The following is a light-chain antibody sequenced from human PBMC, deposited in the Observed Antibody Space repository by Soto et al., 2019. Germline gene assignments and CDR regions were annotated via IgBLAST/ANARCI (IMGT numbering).Light chain of an antibody. V-gene: IGLV1-47*02. CDR3: SAWDESLSGVV. CDR2: CNS. J-gene: IGLJ2*01. CDR1: SSNIGSNY. Sequence: QSVLTQPPSASGTPGQRVTISCTGTSSNIGSNYLYSYQQLQATIPQLLIFCNSERPSWVADRCSCSKSGAYASLAISGLRSEEEDDYYCSAWDESLSGVVFGGGTKLTVL.